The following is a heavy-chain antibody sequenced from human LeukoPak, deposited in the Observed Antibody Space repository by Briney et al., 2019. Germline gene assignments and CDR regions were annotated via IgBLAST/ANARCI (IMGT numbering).Heavy chain of an antibody. CDR1: GYTFTSYG. CDR2: ISTYDGNT. V-gene: IGHV1-18*01. Sequence: ASVKVSCKTPGYTFTSYGISWVRQAPGQGLEWMGWISTYDGNTNYAEKFQGRVTMTTDSSTSTAFMELRSLTSDDTAVYWCARESNWAYYFDYWGQGTLVTVSS. D-gene: IGHD1-1*01. CDR3: ARESNWAYYFDY. J-gene: IGHJ4*02.